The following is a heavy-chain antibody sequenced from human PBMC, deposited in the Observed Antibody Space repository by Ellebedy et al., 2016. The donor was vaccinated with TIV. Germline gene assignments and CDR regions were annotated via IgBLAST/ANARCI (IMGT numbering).Heavy chain of an antibody. CDR3: AKQSVVGPSSCFDY. CDR1: GFTFSSYA. D-gene: IGHD6-19*01. V-gene: IGHV3-23*01. J-gene: IGHJ4*02. CDR2: VTVSGGKT. Sequence: GESLKISCAASGFTFSSYAMSSVRQAPGKGLEWVSTVTVSGGKTYYADSVKGRFSISRDNSKNTLFLQINSLGADDTAVYYCAKQSVVGPSSCFDYWGQGALVTVSS.